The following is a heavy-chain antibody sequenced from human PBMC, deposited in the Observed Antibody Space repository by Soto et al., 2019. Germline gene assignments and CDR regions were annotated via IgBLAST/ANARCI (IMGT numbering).Heavy chain of an antibody. CDR2: ISTSSSYT. CDR3: ARDREGNIVSTTSMDA. Sequence: PGGSLRLSCAASGFTFSDYYMNWIRQAPGKGLEWVSYISTSSSYTNYADSVKGRFIISRDNAKNSLYLQMNSLRVEDTAVYYCARDREGNIVSTTSMDAWGQGTTVTVSS. J-gene: IGHJ6*02. D-gene: IGHD5-12*01. V-gene: IGHV3-11*06. CDR1: GFTFSDYY.